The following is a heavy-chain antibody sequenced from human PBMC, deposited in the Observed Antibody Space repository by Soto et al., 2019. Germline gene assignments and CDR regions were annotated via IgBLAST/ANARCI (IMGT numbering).Heavy chain of an antibody. CDR2: IKYSGTT. Sequence: SETLSLTCTVSGGSISSSRCHWGWIRQPPGKGLEWIASIKYSGTTFYNPSLKSRVTLSVDTSKNQFALKLSSVTASDTAVYYCARLGFYYQSLYPWGHGTLVTVS. V-gene: IGHV4-39*01. J-gene: IGHJ5*02. D-gene: IGHD2-2*01. CDR3: ARLGFYYQSLYP. CDR1: GGSISSSRCH.